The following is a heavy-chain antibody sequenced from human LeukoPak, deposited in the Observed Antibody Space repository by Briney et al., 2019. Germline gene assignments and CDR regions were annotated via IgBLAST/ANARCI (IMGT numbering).Heavy chain of an antibody. CDR1: GGTFSSYA. CDR3: ARVEYDISAFDI. D-gene: IGHD3-9*01. J-gene: IGHJ3*02. V-gene: IGHV1-69*05. Sequence: ASVTVSCKASGGTFSSYAISWVRQAPGQGLEWMGGIIPIFGTANYAQKFQGRVTITTDESTSTAYMELSSLRSEDTAVYYCARVEYDISAFDIWGQGTMVTVSS. CDR2: IIPIFGTA.